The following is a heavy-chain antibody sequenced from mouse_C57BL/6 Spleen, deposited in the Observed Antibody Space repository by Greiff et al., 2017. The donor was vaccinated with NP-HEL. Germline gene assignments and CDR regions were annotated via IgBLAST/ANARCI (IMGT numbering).Heavy chain of an antibody. CDR1: GYTFTDYY. Sequence: VQLQQSGPVLVKPGASVKMSCKASGYTFTDYYMNWVKQSHGKSLEWIGVINPYNGGTSYNQKCKGKATLTVDKSSSTAYMELNSLTSEDSAVYYCAREGTTLDYAMDYWGQGTSVTVSS. D-gene: IGHD1-1*01. CDR2: INPYNGGT. V-gene: IGHV1-19*01. CDR3: AREGTTLDYAMDY. J-gene: IGHJ4*01.